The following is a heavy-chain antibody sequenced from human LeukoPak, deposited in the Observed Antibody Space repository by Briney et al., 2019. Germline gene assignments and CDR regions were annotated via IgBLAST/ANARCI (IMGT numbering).Heavy chain of an antibody. CDR1: GFTFSSYS. D-gene: IGHD3-10*01. CDR2: ISSSSSTI. V-gene: IGHV3-48*01. CDR3: ARESPRGGPDY. J-gene: IGHJ4*02. Sequence: GGSLRLSCAAPGFTFSSYSMNWVRQAPGKGLEWVSYISSSSSTIYYADSVKGRFTISRDNATNSLYLQMNSLRAEDTAVYYCARESPRGGPDYWGQGTLVTVSS.